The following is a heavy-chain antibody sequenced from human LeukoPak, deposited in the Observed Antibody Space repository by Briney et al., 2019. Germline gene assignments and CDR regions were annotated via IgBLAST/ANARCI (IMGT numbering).Heavy chain of an antibody. CDR3: ARRDSSSPPLVYYGMDV. CDR1: GGTFSIYA. V-gene: IGHV1-69*13. D-gene: IGHD6-6*01. Sequence: ASVTVSCTASGGTFSIYAISWVRQAPGQGLEWMGGIIPIFGTANYAQKFQGRVTITADESTSTAYMELSSLRSEDTAVYYCARRDSSSPPLVYYGMDVWGQGTTVTVSS. CDR2: IIPIFGTA. J-gene: IGHJ6*02.